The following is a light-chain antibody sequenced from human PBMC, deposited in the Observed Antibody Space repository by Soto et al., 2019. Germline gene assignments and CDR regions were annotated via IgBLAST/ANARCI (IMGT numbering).Light chain of an antibody. CDR2: GAS. V-gene: IGKV3-20*01. CDR1: QSVSNNY. J-gene: IGKJ1*01. CDR3: QQYGRSGT. Sequence: EMVLTQSPSTLPVSPGERATLSCRASQSVSNNYLAWYQQKPGQAPRLLIYGASNRATGIPDRFSGSGSRTDFTLTISRLETEDFEVYYCQQYGRSGTFGQGTRVDI.